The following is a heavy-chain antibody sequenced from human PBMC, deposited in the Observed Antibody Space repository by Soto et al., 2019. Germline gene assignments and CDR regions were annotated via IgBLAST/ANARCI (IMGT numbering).Heavy chain of an antibody. D-gene: IGHD2-2*01. J-gene: IGHJ5*02. V-gene: IGHV4-39*01. CDR1: GGSISDDTYY. Sequence: QLQLQESGPGLVKPSETLSLTCTVTGGSISDDTYYWGWIRQPPGKGLEWIGSIYYSGTSSYNPSLKRRVAVSVDTSKKQLSLRLSSVTAADTAVYYCARLHCDSPNCVPLDPWGQGTLVTVSS. CDR2: IYYSGTS. CDR3: ARLHCDSPNCVPLDP.